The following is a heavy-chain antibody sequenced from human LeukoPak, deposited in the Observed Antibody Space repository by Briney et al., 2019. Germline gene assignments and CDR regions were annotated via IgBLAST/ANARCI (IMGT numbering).Heavy chain of an antibody. Sequence: GSSVKVSCKASGGTFSSYAISWVRQAPGQGLEWMGGIIPIFGTANYAQKFQGRVTTTADESTSTAYTELSSLRSEDTAVYYCASFSYYDFWSGYSWFDPWGQGTLVTVSS. CDR1: GGTFSSYA. CDR2: IIPIFGTA. V-gene: IGHV1-69*01. CDR3: ASFSYYDFWSGYSWFDP. D-gene: IGHD3-3*01. J-gene: IGHJ5*02.